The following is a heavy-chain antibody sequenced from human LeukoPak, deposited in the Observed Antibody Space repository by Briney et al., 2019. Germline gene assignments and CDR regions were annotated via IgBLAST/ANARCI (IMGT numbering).Heavy chain of an antibody. CDR3: ARVDSSNWYDSPGYFDY. D-gene: IGHD6-13*01. Sequence: SETLSLTCTVSGGSISSYYWSWIRQPPGKGLEWIGYIYYTGSTNYNPSLKGRVTISVDTSKNQFSLKLSSVTAADTAVYYCARVDSSNWYDSPGYFDYWGQGTLVTVSS. CDR2: IYYTGST. J-gene: IGHJ4*02. CDR1: GGSISSYY. V-gene: IGHV4-59*01.